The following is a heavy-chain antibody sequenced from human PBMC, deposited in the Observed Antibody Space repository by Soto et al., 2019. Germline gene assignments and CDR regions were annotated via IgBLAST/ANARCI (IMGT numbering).Heavy chain of an antibody. Sequence: QVPLVQSGAEVKKPGASVKVSCKASGYTFTSYGISWVRQAPGQGLEWMGWISAYNGNTNYAQKLQGRVTMTTDTSTSTAYMELRSLRSDDTAVYYCARVDCRRSGGSCYPAIDYWGQGTLVTVSS. V-gene: IGHV1-18*01. CDR2: ISAYNGNT. CDR3: ARVDCRRSGGSCYPAIDY. D-gene: IGHD2-15*01. CDR1: GYTFTSYG. J-gene: IGHJ4*02.